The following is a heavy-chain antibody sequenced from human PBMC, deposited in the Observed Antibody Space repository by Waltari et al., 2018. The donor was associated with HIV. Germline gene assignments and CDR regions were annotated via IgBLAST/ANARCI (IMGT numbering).Heavy chain of an antibody. Sequence: QVHLVESGGGVVQPGGSLRLSCAPSGFTFSSYGMPWVRQAPGKGLEWVAFIRYDGSNEYYADSVKGRFTISRDNSKNTLYLQMSSLKAEDTAVYYCAKHHLSGSYSDWGQGTLVTVSS. CDR2: IRYDGSNE. CDR1: GFTFSSYG. D-gene: IGHD1-26*01. V-gene: IGHV3-30*02. J-gene: IGHJ4*02. CDR3: AKHHLSGSYSD.